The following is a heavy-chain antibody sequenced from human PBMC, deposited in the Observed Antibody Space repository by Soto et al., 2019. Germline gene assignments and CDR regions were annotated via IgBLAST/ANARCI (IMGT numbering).Heavy chain of an antibody. Sequence: SVKVSCKASGGTFSSYAISWLRQAPGQGLEWMGGIIPIFGTANYAQKFQGRVTITADESTSTAYMELSSLRSEDTAVYYCARDPSFRDATIPGDLDDAFDIWGQGTMVTVSS. D-gene: IGHD5-12*01. CDR1: GGTFSSYA. V-gene: IGHV1-69*13. CDR2: IIPIFGTA. J-gene: IGHJ3*02. CDR3: ARDPSFRDATIPGDLDDAFDI.